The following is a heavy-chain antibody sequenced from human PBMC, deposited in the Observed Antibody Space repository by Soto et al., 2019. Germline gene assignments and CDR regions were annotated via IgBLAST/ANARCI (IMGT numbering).Heavy chain of an antibody. Sequence: EVQLLESGGGLVRPGGSLRLSCAASGFPFRSYAMGWVRQAPGKGLEWISVISGSGEITLYTDSVKGRFTTSRDFSNNTLSLQMNSLIADDTAIYYCGKARYLLVDQPLYFESWGQGTLVTVSS. CDR3: GKARYLLVDQPLYFES. D-gene: IGHD3-9*01. V-gene: IGHV3-23*01. CDR2: ISGSGEIT. CDR1: GFPFRSYA. J-gene: IGHJ4*02.